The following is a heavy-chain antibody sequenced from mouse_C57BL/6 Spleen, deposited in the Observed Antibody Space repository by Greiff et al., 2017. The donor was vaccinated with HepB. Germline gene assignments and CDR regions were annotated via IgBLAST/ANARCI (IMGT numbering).Heavy chain of an antibody. V-gene: IGHV14-2*01. D-gene: IGHD1-1*01. CDR2: IDPEDGET. CDR3: AREGFITTVVADY. CDR1: GFNIKDYY. J-gene: IGHJ2*01. Sequence: VQLQQSGAELVKPGASVKLSCTASGFNIKDYYMHWVKQRTEQGLEWIGRIDPEDGETKYAPKFPGKSTITADTSSNTAYLQLSSLTSEDTAVYYCAREGFITTVVADYWGQGTTLTVSS.